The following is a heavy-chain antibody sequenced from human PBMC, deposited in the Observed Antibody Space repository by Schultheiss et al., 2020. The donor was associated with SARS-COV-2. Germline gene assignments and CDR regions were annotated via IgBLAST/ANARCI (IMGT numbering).Heavy chain of an antibody. Sequence: GGSLRLSCSASGFTFSSYAMHWVRQAPGKGLEWVAVIWYDGSNKYYADSVKGRFTISRDNSKNTLYLQMNSLRAEDTAVYYCAKGGYDVVVPAASSFDYWGQGTLVTVSS. CDR3: AKGGYDVVVPAASSFDY. J-gene: IGHJ4*02. D-gene: IGHD2-2*01. V-gene: IGHV3-33*06. CDR1: GFTFSSYA. CDR2: IWYDGSNK.